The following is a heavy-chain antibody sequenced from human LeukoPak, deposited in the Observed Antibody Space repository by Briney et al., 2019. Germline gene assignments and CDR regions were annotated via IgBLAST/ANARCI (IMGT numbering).Heavy chain of an antibody. CDR2: IYTSGST. CDR1: GGSISSGSYY. CDR3: ARGGGWGNWNDAVDY. J-gene: IGHJ4*02. D-gene: IGHD1-1*01. V-gene: IGHV4-61*09. Sequence: SETLSLTCTVSGGSISSGSYYWSWIRQPAGKGLEWIGHIYTSGSTNYNPSLKSRVTISVDTSKNQFSLKVNSVTAADTAVYYCARGGGWGNWNDAVDYWGQGTLVTVSS.